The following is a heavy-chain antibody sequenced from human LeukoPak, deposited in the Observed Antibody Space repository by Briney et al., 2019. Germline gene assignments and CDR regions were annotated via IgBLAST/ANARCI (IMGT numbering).Heavy chain of an antibody. J-gene: IGHJ4*02. CDR1: GFTFSSYA. CDR3: TKLLAVTNSYYFNY. D-gene: IGHD6-19*01. CDR2: ISCSSSGGST. Sequence: GGSLRLSCAASGFTFSSYAMSWVRQAPGKGLEWVSTISCSSSGGSTYYADSVKGRFTISRDNSKDTLYLQMNSLRAEDTAVYYCTKLLAVTNSYYFNYWGQGTLVTVSS. V-gene: IGHV3-23*01.